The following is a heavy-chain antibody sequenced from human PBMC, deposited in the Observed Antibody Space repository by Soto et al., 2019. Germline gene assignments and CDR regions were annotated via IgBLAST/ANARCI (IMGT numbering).Heavy chain of an antibody. Sequence: QMQLVQSGAEVKPPGASVKVSCKASGYTFTNYQIHWVRQAPGQGLEWMGIINPSGGRITYAQTFQGRVLMTRDTATSTLYMALRRLRSEDTAVYYCARDGPPTTTGVGPSYTVDVWGQGTTVTVSS. D-gene: IGHD1-1*01. J-gene: IGHJ6*02. CDR1: GYTFTNYQ. CDR2: INPSGGRI. CDR3: ARDGPPTTTGVGPSYTVDV. V-gene: IGHV1-46*01.